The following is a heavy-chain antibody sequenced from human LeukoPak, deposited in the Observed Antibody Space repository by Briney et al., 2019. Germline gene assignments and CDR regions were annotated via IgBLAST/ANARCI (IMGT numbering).Heavy chain of an antibody. Sequence: GGSLRLSCAASGFTFSSYGMNWVRHAPGKGLEWVSSITSSSSYIYYADSVKGRFTISRDNAKNSLYLQMNSLRAEDTAVYYCARSYSSSRGTFDYWGQGTLVTVSS. CDR3: ARSYSSSRGTFDY. CDR1: GFTFSSYG. J-gene: IGHJ4*02. V-gene: IGHV3-21*01. D-gene: IGHD6-6*01. CDR2: ITSSSSYI.